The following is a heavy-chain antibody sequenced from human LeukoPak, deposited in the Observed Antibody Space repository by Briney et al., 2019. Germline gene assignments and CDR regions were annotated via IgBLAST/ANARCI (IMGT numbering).Heavy chain of an antibody. J-gene: IGHJ4*02. CDR1: GGSVSSGSYY. Sequence: SETLSLTCTVSGGSVSSGSYYWSWIRQPPGKGLEWIGYIYYSGSTNYNPSLKSRVTISVDTSKNQFSLKLSSVTAADTAVYYCARARGFYDFWSGYILDYWGQGTLVTVSS. V-gene: IGHV4-61*01. CDR3: ARARGFYDFWSGYILDY. CDR2: IYYSGST. D-gene: IGHD3-3*01.